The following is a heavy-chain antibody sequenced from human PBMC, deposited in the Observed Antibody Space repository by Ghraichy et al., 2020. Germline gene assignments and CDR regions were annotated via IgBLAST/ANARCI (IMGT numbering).Heavy chain of an antibody. D-gene: IGHD4-17*01. V-gene: IGHV7-4-1*02. CDR2: INTNTGNP. J-gene: IGHJ5*02. CDR3: AREPRAQARPETTVTTEFDP. CDR1: GYTFTSYA. Sequence: ASVKVSCKASGYTFTSYAMNWVRQAPGQGLEWMGWINTNTGNPTYAQGFTGRFVFSLDTSVSTAYLQISSLKAEDTAVYYCAREPRAQARPETTVTTEFDPWGQGTLVTVSS.